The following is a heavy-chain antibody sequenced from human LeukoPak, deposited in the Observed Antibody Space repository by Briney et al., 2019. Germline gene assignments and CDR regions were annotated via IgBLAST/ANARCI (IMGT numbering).Heavy chain of an antibody. CDR2: IQSKTDGGTT. Sequence: PGGFLRLSCAASGFTFSNTWMNWVRQAPGKGLEWVGRIQSKTDGGTTEYAAPVKGRFTISRDDSKTTLYLQMNSLKTEDTAVYYCATLTARGVINIWGQGTLVTVSS. V-gene: IGHV3-15*01. J-gene: IGHJ4*02. D-gene: IGHD3-10*01. CDR3: ATLTARGVINI. CDR1: GFTFSNTW.